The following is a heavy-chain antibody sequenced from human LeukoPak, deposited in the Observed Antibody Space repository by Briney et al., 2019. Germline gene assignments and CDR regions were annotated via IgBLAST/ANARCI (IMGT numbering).Heavy chain of an antibody. J-gene: IGHJ4*02. D-gene: IGHD4-11*01. V-gene: IGHV3-53*01. CDR1: GITVSSNY. CDR3: ARGIGSTVFFDH. Sequence: EGSLRLSCAASGITVSSNYMSWVRQAPGKGLEWVSVMYSGGNTYYADSLKGRFTISRDKSKNTLYLQMNSLRAEDTAVYYCARGIGSTVFFDHWGQGTLVTVSS. CDR2: MYSGGNT.